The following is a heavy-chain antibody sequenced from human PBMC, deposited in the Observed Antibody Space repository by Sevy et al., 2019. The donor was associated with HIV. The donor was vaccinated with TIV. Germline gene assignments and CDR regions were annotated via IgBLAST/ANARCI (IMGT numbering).Heavy chain of an antibody. V-gene: IGHV1-2*02. CDR2: VNPRNGGT. D-gene: IGHD3-10*01. CDR1: GYTFTGQY. Sequence: ASVKVSCKASGYTFTGQYIHWVRQVPGQGLEWVGWVNPRNGGTKTAQSFEVRVTLTRDTSISTANLEMGSLTSDDTAVYFCARARLGPLGSLDSWGQGTLVTVSS. J-gene: IGHJ4*02. CDR3: ARARLGPLGSLDS.